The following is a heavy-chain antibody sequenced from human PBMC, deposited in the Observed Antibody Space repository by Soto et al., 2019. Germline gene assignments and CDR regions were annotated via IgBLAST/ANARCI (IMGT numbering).Heavy chain of an antibody. V-gene: IGHV4-31*03. CDR2: IYYTGST. D-gene: IGHD2-21*02. CDR3: ATVEDCGGDCPIEAFEI. Sequence: QVQLQESVPGLVKPSQTLSLTCTVSGGSISSGGYYWSWIRQHPGKGLEWIGYIYYTGSTYYNPSLKSRVTISVDTSKNQFSLKLSSVTAADTAVYYCATVEDCGGDCPIEAFEIWGQGTMVTVSS. CDR1: GGSISSGGYY. J-gene: IGHJ3*02.